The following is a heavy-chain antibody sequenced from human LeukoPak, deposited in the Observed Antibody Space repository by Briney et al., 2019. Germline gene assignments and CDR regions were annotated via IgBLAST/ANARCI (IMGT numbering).Heavy chain of an antibody. CDR2: IYYSGST. D-gene: IGHD6-6*01. Sequence: PSETLSLTCALYGGSFADYYWSWVRQSPGKGLEWIGSIYYSGSTYYNPSLKSRVTISVDTSKNQFSLKLSSVTAADTAVYYRARHRPYSSSSGDWFDPWGQGTLVTVSS. J-gene: IGHJ5*02. CDR3: ARHRPYSSSSGDWFDP. CDR1: GGSFADYY. V-gene: IGHV4-39*01.